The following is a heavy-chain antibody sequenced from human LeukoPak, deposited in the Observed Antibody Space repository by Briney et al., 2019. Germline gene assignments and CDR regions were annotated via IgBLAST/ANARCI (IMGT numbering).Heavy chain of an antibody. J-gene: IGHJ5*02. CDR1: GGSFSGYY. Sequence: MPSETLSLTCAVYGGSFSGYYWSWIRQPPGKGLEWIGEINHSGSTNYNPSLKSRVTISVDTSKNQFSLKLSSVTAADTAVYYCATHHIIAAAGTGWFDPWGQGTLVTVSS. V-gene: IGHV4-34*01. CDR3: ATHHIIAAAGTGWFDP. D-gene: IGHD6-13*01. CDR2: INHSGST.